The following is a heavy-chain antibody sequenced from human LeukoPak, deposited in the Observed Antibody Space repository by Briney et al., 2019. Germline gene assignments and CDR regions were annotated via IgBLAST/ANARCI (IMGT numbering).Heavy chain of an antibody. J-gene: IGHJ4*02. Sequence: GGSLRLSCAASGFTFSSYAMHWVRQAPGKGLEWVAVISYDGSNKYYADSVKGRFTISRDNSKNTLYLQMNSLRAEDTAVYYCARAPYDILTGYYSDYWGQGTLVTVSS. CDR2: ISYDGSNK. V-gene: IGHV3-30-3*01. CDR1: GFTFSSYA. CDR3: ARAPYDILTGYYSDY. D-gene: IGHD3-9*01.